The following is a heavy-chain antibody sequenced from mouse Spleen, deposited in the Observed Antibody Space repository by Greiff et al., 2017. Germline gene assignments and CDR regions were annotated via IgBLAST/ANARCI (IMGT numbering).Heavy chain of an antibody. V-gene: IGHV6-6*01. CDR2: IRNKANNHAT. CDR1: GFTFSDAW. J-gene: IGHJ2*01. CDR3: TRITTMAPFDY. Sequence: EVKVEESGGGLVQPGGSMKLSCAASGFTFSDAWMDWVRQSPEKGLEWVAEIRNKANNHATYYAESVKGRFTISRDDSKSSVYLQMNSLRAEDTGIYYCTRITTMAPFDYWGQGTTLTVSS. D-gene: IGHD1-1*01.